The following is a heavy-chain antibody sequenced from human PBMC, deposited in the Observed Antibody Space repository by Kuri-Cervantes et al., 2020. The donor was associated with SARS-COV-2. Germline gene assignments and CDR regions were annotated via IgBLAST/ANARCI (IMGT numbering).Heavy chain of an antibody. J-gene: IGHJ4*02. D-gene: IGHD6-6*01. Sequence: GGSLRLSCAASGFTFSDHYMDWVRQAPGKGLEWVGRTRNKANSYTTEYAASVKGRFTISRDDSKNSLYLQMNSLRAEDTAVYYCAKAGYSSSEYYFDYWGQGTLVTVSS. CDR2: TRNKANSYTT. V-gene: IGHV3-72*01. CDR3: AKAGYSSSEYYFDY. CDR1: GFTFSDHY.